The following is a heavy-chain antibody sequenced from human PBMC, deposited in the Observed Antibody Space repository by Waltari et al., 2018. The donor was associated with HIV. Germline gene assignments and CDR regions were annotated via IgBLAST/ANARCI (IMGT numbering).Heavy chain of an antibody. D-gene: IGHD3-10*01. CDR1: GFSINTGGVG. CDR3: ARRPLTALGGMFDY. Sequence: QITLRESGPTLVKPTQTLTLTCSLSGFSINTGGVGVGWIRQPPGKPLGWLGLVFWNGETRLNPSLQGRLTITRDTSKNQVVLTITNVAPVDTATYYCARRPLTALGGMFDYWGQGTLVTVSS. V-gene: IGHV2-5*01. J-gene: IGHJ4*02. CDR2: VFWNGET.